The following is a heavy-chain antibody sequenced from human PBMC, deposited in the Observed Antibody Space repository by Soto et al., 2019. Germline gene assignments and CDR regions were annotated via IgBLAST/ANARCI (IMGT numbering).Heavy chain of an antibody. CDR3: ARRWGEGRGDY. V-gene: IGHV4-4*02. CDR2: IYHSGST. J-gene: IGHJ4*02. D-gene: IGHD3-10*01. Sequence: QVQLQESGPGLVKPSGTLSLTCAVSGGSISSSNWWSWVRQPPGKGMQWIGEIYHSGSTNYIPSPKGRVTISVDKSRNQFSLKLSSVTAADTAVYYCARRWGEGRGDYWGQGTLVTVSS. CDR1: GGSISSSNW.